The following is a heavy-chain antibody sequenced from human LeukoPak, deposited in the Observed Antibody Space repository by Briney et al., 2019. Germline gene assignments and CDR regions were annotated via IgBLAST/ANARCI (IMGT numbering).Heavy chain of an antibody. Sequence: GGSLRLSCAASGFTLSDQYMDWVRQAPGKGLEWIGRSRNKANSHTTEYAASVKGRFTISRDDSGNLMYLQMNSLKIEDTAIYFCTRDGGKRGNTAFDIWGQGTGVTVSS. CDR3: TRDGGKRGNTAFDI. CDR1: GFTLSDQY. CDR2: SRNKANSHTT. D-gene: IGHD3-16*01. V-gene: IGHV3-72*01. J-gene: IGHJ3*02.